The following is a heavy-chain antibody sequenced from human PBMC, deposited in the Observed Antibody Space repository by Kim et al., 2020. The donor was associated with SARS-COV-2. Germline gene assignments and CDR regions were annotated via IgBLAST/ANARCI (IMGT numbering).Heavy chain of an antibody. V-gene: IGHV3-30*01. J-gene: IGHJ4*02. D-gene: IGHD4-17*01. CDR2: K. CDR3: ASYMTTATTSG. Sequence: KYYADSVKDRFTTSRANSKNPLYLQMNSLRAEETAVYYCASYMTTATTSGWGQGTLVTVSS.